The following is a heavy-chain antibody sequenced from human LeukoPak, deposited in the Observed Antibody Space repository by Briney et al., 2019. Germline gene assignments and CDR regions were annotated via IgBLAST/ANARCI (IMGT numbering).Heavy chain of an antibody. CDR1: GFTFSSFG. V-gene: IGHV3-33*01. CDR2: IWYDASNK. J-gene: IGHJ3*02. Sequence: PGGSLRLSCAASGFTFSSFGMHWVRQAPGKGLEWVAVIWYDASNKYYADSVKGRFTISRDNSKNTLYLQMNSLRDDDTAVYYCARDMRGYCSSTSCPHAFDIWGQGTMVTVSS. D-gene: IGHD2-2*01. CDR3: ARDMRGYCSSTSCPHAFDI.